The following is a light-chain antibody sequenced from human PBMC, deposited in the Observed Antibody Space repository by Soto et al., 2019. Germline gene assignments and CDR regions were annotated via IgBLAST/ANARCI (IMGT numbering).Light chain of an antibody. Sequence: QSVLTQPHSVSGSPGQSVTISCTGTNSDVGGYSYVSWYQQHPGKAPQLIIYDVTERPSRVPDRFSGSKSGNTASLTISGLQAEDEADYYCCSYTGSYSYVFGIGTKLTVL. CDR1: NSDVGGYSY. CDR3: CSYTGSYSYV. V-gene: IGLV2-11*01. CDR2: DVT. J-gene: IGLJ1*01.